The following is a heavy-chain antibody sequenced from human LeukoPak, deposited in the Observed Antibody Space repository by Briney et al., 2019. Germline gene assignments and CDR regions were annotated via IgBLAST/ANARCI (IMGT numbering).Heavy chain of an antibody. Sequence: ASVKVSCKASGYTFTSYGISWVRQAPGQGLEWMGWINPNSGGTNYAQKFQGRVTMTRDTSISTAYMELSKLRSDDTAVYYCAGGFLGGSGSYEDWFDPWGQGTLVTVSS. CDR3: AGGFLGGSGSYEDWFDP. V-gene: IGHV1-2*02. CDR2: INPNSGGT. J-gene: IGHJ5*02. CDR1: GYTFTSYG. D-gene: IGHD3-10*01.